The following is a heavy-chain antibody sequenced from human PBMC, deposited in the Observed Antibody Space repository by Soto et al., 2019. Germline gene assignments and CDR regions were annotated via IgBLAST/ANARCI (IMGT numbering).Heavy chain of an antibody. CDR1: GFTFSSYG. J-gene: IGHJ4*02. CDR2: ISYDGSNK. Sequence: QVQLVESGGGVVQPGRSLRLSCAASGFTFSSYGMHWVRQAPGKGLEWVAVISYDGSNKYYADSVKGRFTISGDNSKNTLYLQMNSLRAEDTAVYYCAKVGSAAALDYWGQGTLVTVSS. V-gene: IGHV3-30*18. CDR3: AKVGSAAALDY. D-gene: IGHD6-13*01.